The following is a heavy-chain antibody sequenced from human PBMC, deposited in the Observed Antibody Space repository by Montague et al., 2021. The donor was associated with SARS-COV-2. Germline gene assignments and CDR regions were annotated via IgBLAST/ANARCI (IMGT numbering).Heavy chain of an antibody. CDR3: TTDKRLLTGRPYYYGMDV. CDR1: GFTFGDNA. J-gene: IGHJ6*02. Sequence: SLRLSCAASGFTFGDNAMSWVRQAPGKGLEWVGFIRSKAYGGTTEYAASVKGRFTISRDDSKSIAYLQMDSLKTEDTAVYYCTTDKRLLTGRPYYYGMDVWGQGNTVTVSS. D-gene: IGHD3-9*01. V-gene: IGHV3-49*04. CDR2: IRSKAYGGTT.